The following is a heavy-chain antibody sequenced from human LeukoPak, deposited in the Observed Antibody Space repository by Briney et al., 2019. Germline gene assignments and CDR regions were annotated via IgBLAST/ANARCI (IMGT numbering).Heavy chain of an antibody. CDR2: ITGRGDAT. CDR3: AKASGYYIHYFDY. J-gene: IGHJ4*02. Sequence: AGGSLRLSCAASDFSFITYAMSWVRQAPGKGLEWVSTITGRGDATYYADSVKGRFTISRDNSKNTLYLQMNSLRAEDTAVYYCAKASGYYIHYFDYWGQGTLVTVSS. CDR1: DFSFITYA. D-gene: IGHD3-22*01. V-gene: IGHV3-23*01.